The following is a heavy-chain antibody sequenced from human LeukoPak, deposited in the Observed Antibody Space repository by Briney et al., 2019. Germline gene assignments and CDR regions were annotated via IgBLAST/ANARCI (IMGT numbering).Heavy chain of an antibody. CDR2: IYYSGST. J-gene: IGHJ6*03. Sequence: PGGSLRLSCAASGFTFSSYGMSWVRQTPGKGLEWIGYIYYSGSTNFNPSLKSRVTISVDTSKNQFSLKMSSVTAADTAVYFCARGGPPGYYYDYYMDVWGKGTTVTISS. CDR3: ARGGPPGYYYDYYMDV. V-gene: IGHV4-59*01. CDR1: GFTFSSYG.